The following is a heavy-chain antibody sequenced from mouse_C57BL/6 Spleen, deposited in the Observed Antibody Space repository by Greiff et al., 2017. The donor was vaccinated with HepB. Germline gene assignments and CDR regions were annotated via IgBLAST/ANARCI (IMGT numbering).Heavy chain of an antibody. J-gene: IGHJ2*01. CDR3: TGGVRRRVYFDY. CDR2: IYPENGDT. CDR1: GFNIKDDY. D-gene: IGHD2-14*01. V-gene: IGHV14-4*01. Sequence: EVQLQQSGAELVRPGASVKLSCTASGFNIKDDYMHWVKQRPEQGLEWIGWIYPENGDTEYASKFQGKATITADTSSNTAYLQLSSLTSEDTAVYYWTGGVRRRVYFDYWGQGTTLTVSS.